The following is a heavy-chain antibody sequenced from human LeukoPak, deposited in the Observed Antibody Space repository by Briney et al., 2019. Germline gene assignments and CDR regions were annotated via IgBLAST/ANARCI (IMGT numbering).Heavy chain of an antibody. J-gene: IGHJ4*02. D-gene: IGHD3-10*01. V-gene: IGHV4-34*01. CDR2: INHSGST. Sequence: SETLSLTCAVYGGSFSGYYWSWIRQPPGKGLEWIGEINHSGSTNYNPSLKSRVTISVDTSKNQFSLKLSSVTAADTAVYYCASSYYGSGSYREPFDYWGQGTLVTVSS. CDR3: ASSYYGSGSYREPFDY. CDR1: GGSFSGYY.